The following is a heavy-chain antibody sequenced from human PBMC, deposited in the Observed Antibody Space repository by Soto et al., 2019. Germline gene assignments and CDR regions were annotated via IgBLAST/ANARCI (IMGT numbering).Heavy chain of an antibody. Sequence: LRLSCAASGFGFSDYHMGWIRQAPGTGLEWISYIRRSGDYTYYADSVRGRFTVSRDNAKNSLYLQMNSLRAEDTAVYYCARVLQLLAEYGARYFHYGLDVWGQGTTVTVSS. J-gene: IGHJ6*02. CDR3: ARVLQLLAEYGARYFHYGLDV. CDR2: IRRSGDYT. CDR1: GFGFSDYH. D-gene: IGHD1-26*01. V-gene: IGHV3-11*06.